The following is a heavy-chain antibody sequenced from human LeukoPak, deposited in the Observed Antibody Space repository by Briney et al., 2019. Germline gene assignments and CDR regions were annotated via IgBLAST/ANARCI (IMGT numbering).Heavy chain of an antibody. CDR1: GFTFSSYA. CDR3: AKAPSMIVVVNFDY. J-gene: IGHJ4*02. V-gene: IGHV3-23*01. CDR2: ISGSGGST. Sequence: GGSLRLSCAASGFTFSSYAMSWVRQVPGKGLEWVSAISGSGGSTYYADSVKGRFTISRDNSKNTLYLQMNSLRAEDTAVYYCAKAPSMIVVVNFDYWGQGTLVTVSS. D-gene: IGHD3-22*01.